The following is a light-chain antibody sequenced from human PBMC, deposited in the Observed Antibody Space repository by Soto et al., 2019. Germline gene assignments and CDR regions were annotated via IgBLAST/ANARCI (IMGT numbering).Light chain of an antibody. V-gene: IGKV2-28*01. J-gene: IGKJ1*01. CDR2: LGS. CDR1: QSLLKSNGYNC. CDR3: MESLQTPLT. Sequence: DIVMTQSPLSLPVTPGESASISCRSSQSLLKSNGYNCLEWYLQKPGQSPHLLIYLGSNRASGVPYRFRTSGPGTDFKLTIRRVEAEDVGVYFCMESLQTPLTFGQGTKVEIK.